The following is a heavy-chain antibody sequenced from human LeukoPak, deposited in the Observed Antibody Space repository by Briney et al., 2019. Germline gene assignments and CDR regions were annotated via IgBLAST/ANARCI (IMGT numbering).Heavy chain of an antibody. V-gene: IGHV4-30-4*01. D-gene: IGHD2-2*02. CDR3: ARAIPDYYGMDV. CDR2: IYYSGST. J-gene: IGHJ6*02. Sequence: TSESLSLTCTVSGGSISSGDYYWSWIRQPPGKGLEWIGYIYYSGSTYYNPSLKSRVTISVDTSKNQFSLKLSSVTAADTAVYYCARAIPDYYGMDVWGQGSTVTVSS. CDR1: GGSISSGDYY.